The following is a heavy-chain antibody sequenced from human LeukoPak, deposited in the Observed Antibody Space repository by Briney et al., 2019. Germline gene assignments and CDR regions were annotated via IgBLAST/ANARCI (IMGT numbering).Heavy chain of an antibody. CDR2: ISGSGGST. CDR1: GFTFSSYA. V-gene: IGHV3-23*01. J-gene: IGHJ4*02. CDR3: AKDPRTDSSGYYGLYFDY. Sequence: PGGSLRLSCAASGFTFSSYAMSWVRQAPGKGLEWVSAISGSGGSTYYADSVKGRFTISRDNSKNTLYLQMNSLSAEDTALYYCAKDPRTDSSGYYGLYFDYWGQGTLVTVSS. D-gene: IGHD3-22*01.